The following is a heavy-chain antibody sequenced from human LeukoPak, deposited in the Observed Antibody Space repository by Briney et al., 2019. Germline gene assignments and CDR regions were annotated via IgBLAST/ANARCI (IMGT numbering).Heavy chain of an antibody. CDR1: GFTFSSYA. V-gene: IGHV3-30*04. Sequence: GRSLRLSCAASGFTFSSYAMHWVRQAPGKGLEWVAVLSYDGSNKYYADSVKGRFTISRDNSKNTLYLQMNSLRAEDTAVYYCARDLFQTKIFDYWGQGTLVTVSS. D-gene: IGHD1-14*01. CDR3: ARDLFQTKIFDY. CDR2: LSYDGSNK. J-gene: IGHJ4*02.